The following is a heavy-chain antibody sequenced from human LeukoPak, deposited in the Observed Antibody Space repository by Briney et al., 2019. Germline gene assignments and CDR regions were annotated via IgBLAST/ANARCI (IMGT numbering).Heavy chain of an antibody. Sequence: GGSLRLSCAASGFTFSSYSMNWVRQAPGKGLEWVSSISSSSSYIYYADSVKGRFTISKDNAKNSLYLQMNSLRAEDTAVYYCAREVENSYCGGDCYFSLWGQGTLVTVSS. J-gene: IGHJ4*02. CDR1: GFTFSSYS. CDR3: AREVENSYCGGDCYFSL. CDR2: ISSSSSYI. D-gene: IGHD2-21*01. V-gene: IGHV3-21*01.